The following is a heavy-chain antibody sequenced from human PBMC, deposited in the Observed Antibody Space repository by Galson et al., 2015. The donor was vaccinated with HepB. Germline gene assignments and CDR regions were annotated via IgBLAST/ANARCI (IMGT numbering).Heavy chain of an antibody. CDR2: ISSSSSYT. CDR3: ARRTGGDGVWVMGFDY. V-gene: IGHV3-11*06. J-gene: IGHJ4*02. CDR1: GFTFSDYY. D-gene: IGHD3-16*01. Sequence: SLRLSCAASGFTFSDYYMSWIRQAPGKGLEWVSYISSSSSYTNYADSVKGRFTISRDNAKNSLYLQMNSLRAEDTAVYYCARRTGGDGVWVMGFDYWGQGTLVTVSS.